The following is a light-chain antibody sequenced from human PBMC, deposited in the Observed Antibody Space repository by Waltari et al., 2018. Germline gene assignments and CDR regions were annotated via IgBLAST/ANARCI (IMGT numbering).Light chain of an antibody. CDR3: QNHERLPAK. J-gene: IGKJ1*01. CDR1: QGGRKY. Sequence: ELVLTQSPVTLSLSPGERATLSGRASQGGRKYLAWYQQRPGQAPRLLIYAASTRATGLPDGFSGSGCGKDFSLTISRLEPEDFAVYYCQNHERLPAKFGKGTKVEIK. V-gene: IGKV3-20*01. CDR2: AAS.